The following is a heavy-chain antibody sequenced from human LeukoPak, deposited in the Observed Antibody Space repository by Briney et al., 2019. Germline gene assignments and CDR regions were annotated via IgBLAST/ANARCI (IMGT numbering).Heavy chain of an antibody. CDR2: ISGSGGST. J-gene: IGHJ4*02. CDR1: GFTFSSYA. V-gene: IGHV3-23*01. Sequence: GGSLRLPCAASGFTFSSYAMSWVRQAPGKGLEWVSAISGSGGSTYYADSVKGRFTISRDNSKNTLYLQMNSLRAEDTAVYYCAKDHGGYCSGGSCYYFDYWGQGTLVTVSS. CDR3: AKDHGGYCSGGSCYYFDY. D-gene: IGHD2-15*01.